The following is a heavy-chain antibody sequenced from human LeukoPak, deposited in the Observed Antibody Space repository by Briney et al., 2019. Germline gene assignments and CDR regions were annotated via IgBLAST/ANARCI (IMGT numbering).Heavy chain of an antibody. Sequence: PGGSLRLSCAGSGFXFIIYDIYWVRQAPGKGLEWVSTISGSGASTYYADAVKGRFTISTDNSKNTVYLQMNSLRAEDTAVYYCAKDGGEGGQGTLVTVSS. V-gene: IGHV3-23*01. D-gene: IGHD3-16*01. CDR3: AKDGGE. CDR2: ISGSGAST. J-gene: IGHJ4*02. CDR1: GFXFIIYD.